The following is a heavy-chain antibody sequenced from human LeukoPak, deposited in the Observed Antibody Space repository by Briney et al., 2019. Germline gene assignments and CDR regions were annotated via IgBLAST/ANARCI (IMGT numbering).Heavy chain of an antibody. CDR1: GYTFTRYY. D-gene: IGHD3-22*01. CDR3: ARGPDYYDSSGYYLNY. Sequence: ASVKVSCTASGYTFTRYYMHWVRQAPGQGLEWMGWINPNSGGTNYAQKFQGRVTMTRDTSISTAYMELSRLRSDDTAVYYCARGPDYYDSSGYYLNYWGQGTLVTVSS. V-gene: IGHV1-2*02. CDR2: INPNSGGT. J-gene: IGHJ4*02.